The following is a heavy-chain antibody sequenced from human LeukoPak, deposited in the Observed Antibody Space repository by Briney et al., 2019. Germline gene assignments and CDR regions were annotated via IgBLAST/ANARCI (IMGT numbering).Heavy chain of an antibody. J-gene: IGHJ1*01. V-gene: IGHV4-39*01. CDR2: INYSGNT. D-gene: IGHD2/OR15-2a*01. Sequence: SETLSLTCTVSGGSISSSSYDWGWIRQPPGKGLEWIGSINYSGNTYYNPSLKSRVTVSVDTSKNQFSLKLSSVTAADTAVYYCATHTFPRLQYWGQGTLVTVSS. CDR3: ATHTFPRLQY. CDR1: GGSISSSSYD.